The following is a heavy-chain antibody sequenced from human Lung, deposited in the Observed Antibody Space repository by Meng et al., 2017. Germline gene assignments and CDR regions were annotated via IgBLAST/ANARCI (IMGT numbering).Heavy chain of an antibody. CDR3: ARGPTTMAHDFDY. CDR1: GGSFSDYY. Sequence: QVSLQEGGAGLLKPSETPSLTCVVSGGSFSDYYWSWIRQPPGKGLEWIGEINHSGSTNYNPSLESRATISVDTSQNNLSLKLSSVTAADSAVYYCARGPTTMAHDFDYWGQGTLVTVSS. J-gene: IGHJ4*02. CDR2: INHSGST. V-gene: IGHV4-34*01. D-gene: IGHD4-11*01.